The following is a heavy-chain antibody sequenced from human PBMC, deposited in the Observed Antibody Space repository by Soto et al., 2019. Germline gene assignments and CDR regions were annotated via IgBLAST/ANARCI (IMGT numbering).Heavy chain of an antibody. CDR3: VRDGTKNLRDWFDP. CDR2: IYATGST. V-gene: IGHV4-4*07. CDR1: EASLVDYD. J-gene: IGHJ5*02. Sequence: SEPLCLTCNVSEASLVDYDGSWIRQPPGKGLEWIGRIYATGSTDYNPSLKSRLTMSVDMSKKQFSLTLRPVTAADTAMYYCVRDGTKNLRDWFDPWGQGILVTVS. D-gene: IGHD1-1*01.